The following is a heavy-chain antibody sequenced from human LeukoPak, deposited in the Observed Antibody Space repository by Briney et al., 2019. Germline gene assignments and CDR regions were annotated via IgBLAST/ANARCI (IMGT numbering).Heavy chain of an antibody. V-gene: IGHV1-46*01. D-gene: IGHD6-6*01. Sequence: ASVKVSCKASGYTFTGYYMHWVRQAPGQGLEWMGIINPSGGSTTYAQKFQGRVTMTRVTSTSTVYMELSSLRSEDTAVYYCARCLYSNSCDYWGQGTLVTVSS. CDR3: ARCLYSNSCDY. J-gene: IGHJ4*02. CDR1: GYTFTGYY. CDR2: INPSGGST.